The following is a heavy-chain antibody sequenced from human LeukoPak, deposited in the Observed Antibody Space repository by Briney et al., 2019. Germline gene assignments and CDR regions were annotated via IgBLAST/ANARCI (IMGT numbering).Heavy chain of an antibody. J-gene: IGHJ4*02. V-gene: IGHV4-59*08. D-gene: IGHD3-22*01. Sequence: PSETLSLTCTVSGGSISSYYWSWIRQPPGKGLEWIGYIYYSGSTNYNPSFKSRVTISVDTSKNQFSLKLSSVTAADTAVYYCARQSSGYSLDYWGQGTLVTVSS. CDR3: ARQSSGYSLDY. CDR2: IYYSGST. CDR1: GGSISSYY.